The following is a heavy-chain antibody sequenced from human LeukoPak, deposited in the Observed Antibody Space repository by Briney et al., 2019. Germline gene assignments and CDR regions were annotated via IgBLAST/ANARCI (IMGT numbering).Heavy chain of an antibody. J-gene: IGHJ4*02. Sequence: GGSLRLSCAASGFTFSNYGVHWVRQAPGKGLEWVALIRYDGSSKYYADSVKGRFTISRDNSKNTLYLQMDSLRAEDTALYYCAKPLAGYSSAFDYWGQGTLVTVSS. CDR3: AKPLAGYSSAFDY. CDR2: IRYDGSSK. V-gene: IGHV3-30*02. D-gene: IGHD5-18*01. CDR1: GFTFSNYG.